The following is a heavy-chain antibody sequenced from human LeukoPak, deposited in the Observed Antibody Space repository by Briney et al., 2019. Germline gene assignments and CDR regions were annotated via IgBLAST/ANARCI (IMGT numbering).Heavy chain of an antibody. V-gene: IGHV4-59*01. J-gene: IGHJ2*01. CDR3: ARDFLPPHYTATIRPDWYFDL. CDR1: GGSLSNYY. CDR2: IYYSGTT. Sequence: SETLSLTCTVSGGSLSNYYWSWIRQPPGEGLEWIGNIYYSGTTSYNPSLESRVIISVDMSKNQFSLKLRSVTAADTAVYYCARDFLPPHYTATIRPDWYFDLWGRGSLVTVSS. D-gene: IGHD5-12*01.